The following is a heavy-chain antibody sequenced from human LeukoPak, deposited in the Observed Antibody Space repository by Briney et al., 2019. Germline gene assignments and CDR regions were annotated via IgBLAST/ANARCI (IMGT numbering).Heavy chain of an antibody. D-gene: IGHD4-11*01. Sequence: GGSLRLSCAASGFTFSDYYMSWIRQAPGKGLEWVSYISSSGSTIYYADSVKGRFTISRDNAKNSLYLQMNSLRAEDTAVYYCATVATTVNFDYWGQGTLDTVSS. CDR3: ATVATTVNFDY. V-gene: IGHV3-11*01. CDR2: ISSSGSTI. CDR1: GFTFSDYY. J-gene: IGHJ4*02.